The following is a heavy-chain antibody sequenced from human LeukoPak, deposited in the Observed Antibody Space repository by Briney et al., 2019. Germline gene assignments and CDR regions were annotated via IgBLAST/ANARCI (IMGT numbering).Heavy chain of an antibody. Sequence: SETLSLTCTVSGVSISSYYWSWIRQPPGKGLEWIGYIYYSGSTNYNPSLKSRVTISVDTSKNQLSLKLSSVTAADTAVYYCAGVYGSGSQDDYWGQGTLVTVSS. J-gene: IGHJ4*02. CDR1: GVSISSYY. D-gene: IGHD3-10*01. V-gene: IGHV4-59*01. CDR2: IYYSGST. CDR3: AGVYGSGSQDDY.